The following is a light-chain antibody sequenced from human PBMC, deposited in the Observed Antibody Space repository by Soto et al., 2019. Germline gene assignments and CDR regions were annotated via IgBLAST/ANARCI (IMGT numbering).Light chain of an antibody. CDR3: QQYSTWPT. CDR1: QSVSSK. J-gene: IGKJ5*01. Sequence: VMTQSPYTLSASPGERVSLSCRASQSVSSKLAWYQQKPGQAPMLLSAGTSTTATGIPARFSGSGSGTEFTLTISSPQSEDFATYYCQQYSTWPTFGQGTRLEIK. CDR2: GTS. V-gene: IGKV3-15*01.